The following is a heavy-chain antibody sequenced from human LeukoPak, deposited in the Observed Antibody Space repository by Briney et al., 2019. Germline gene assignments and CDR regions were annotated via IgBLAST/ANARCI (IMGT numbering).Heavy chain of an antibody. CDR1: GGSISPYY. D-gene: IGHD3-22*01. CDR3: ARSPTHFHDGSGYPNGFDI. V-gene: IGHV4-59*08. J-gene: IGHJ3*02. CDR2: IYFSGST. Sequence: KPSETLSLTCTVSGGSISPYYWSWIRQPPGKGLEWIAYIYFSGSTNYSPSLRSRVTISLDTSNSQFSLRLSSVTAADTAVYYCARSPTHFHDGSGYPNGFDIWGQGTMVTVSS.